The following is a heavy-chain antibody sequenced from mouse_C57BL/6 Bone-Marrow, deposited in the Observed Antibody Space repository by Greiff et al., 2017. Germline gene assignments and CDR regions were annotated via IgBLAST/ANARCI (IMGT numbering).Heavy chain of an antibody. CDR2: IDPETGGT. J-gene: IGHJ1*03. V-gene: IGHV1-15*01. Sequence: QVQLQQSGAELVRPGASVTLSCKASGYTFTDYEMHWVKQTPVHGLEWIGAIDPETGGTAYNQKFKGKAILTADKSSSTAYMELRSLTSEDSAVYYCTRDAYYSNYWYFDVWGTGTTVTVSS. CDR3: TRDAYYSNYWYFDV. D-gene: IGHD2-5*01. CDR1: GYTFTDYE.